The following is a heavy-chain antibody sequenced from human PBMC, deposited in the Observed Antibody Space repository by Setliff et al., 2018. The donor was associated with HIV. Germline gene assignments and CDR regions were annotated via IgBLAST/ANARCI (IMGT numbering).Heavy chain of an antibody. J-gene: IGHJ3*02. CDR3: AKDPSVTVTTI. CDR1: GCTFTAFG. D-gene: IGHD4-17*01. CDR2: ISTYNGNT. Sequence: ASVKVSCKASGCTFTAFGMNWLQQAPGQGPEWMGWISTYNGNTNYAQKFQGRVTMTTDTSTSTVYMELRSLRSDDTAVYYCAKDPSVTVTTIWGQGTMVTVSS. V-gene: IGHV1-18*01.